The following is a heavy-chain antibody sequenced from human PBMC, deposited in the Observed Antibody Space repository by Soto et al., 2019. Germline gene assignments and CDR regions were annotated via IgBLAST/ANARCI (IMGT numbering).Heavy chain of an antibody. J-gene: IGHJ5*02. CDR1: GDTFSTYT. D-gene: IGHD5-18*01. CDR2: IIPRSATS. CDR3: ARDLVDTAVVEGLWFGP. V-gene: IGHV1-69*13. Sequence: SVKVSCKASGDTFSTYTITWMLQAPGQGLEWMGGIIPRSATSNYAQKFQGRVTITADESTSTAYMELSSLRSEDTAVYYCARDLVDTAVVEGLWFGPWGQGTLVTVSS.